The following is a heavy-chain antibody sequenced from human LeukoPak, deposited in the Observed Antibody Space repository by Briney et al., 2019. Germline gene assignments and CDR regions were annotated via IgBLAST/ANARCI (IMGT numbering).Heavy chain of an antibody. D-gene: IGHD5-18*01. Sequence: GGSLRLSCAASGFSFSSYWMSWVRQAPGKGLEWVAAINQDGSEKYYVDSVKGRFTISRDNAKNSLYLQMNSLRAEDTAVYYCAREGFDSYGTTKDAFDVWGQGTMATVSS. J-gene: IGHJ3*01. CDR1: GFSFSSYW. CDR2: INQDGSEK. CDR3: AREGFDSYGTTKDAFDV. V-gene: IGHV3-7*05.